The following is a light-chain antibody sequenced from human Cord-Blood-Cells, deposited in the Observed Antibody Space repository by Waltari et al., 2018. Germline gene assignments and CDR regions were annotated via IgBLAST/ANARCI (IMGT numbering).Light chain of an antibody. CDR2: DVS. Sequence: QSALTQPPSVSGSPGQPITISCTRTSSDVGRYNYVDWYQQHPGKAPKLMIYDVSNRPSGVSNRFSGSKSGNTASLTSSGLQAEDEADYYCSSYTSSSTYVFGTGTKVTVL. CDR1: SSDVGRYNY. V-gene: IGLV2-14*01. CDR3: SSYTSSSTYV. J-gene: IGLJ1*01.